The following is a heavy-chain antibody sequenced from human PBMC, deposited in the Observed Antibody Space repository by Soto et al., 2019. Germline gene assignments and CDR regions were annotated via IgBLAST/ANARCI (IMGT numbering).Heavy chain of an antibody. CDR2: IIPIFGTA. V-gene: IGHV1-69*13. D-gene: IGHD3-10*01. CDR3: ARYGSDLCNWFDP. J-gene: IGHJ5*02. CDR1: GGTFSSYA. Sequence: SVKVSCKASGGTFSSYAISWVRQAPGQGLEWMGGIIPIFGTANYAQKFQGRVTITADESTSTAYMELSSLRSEDTAVYYCARYGSDLCNWFDPLGQGTLVTVSS.